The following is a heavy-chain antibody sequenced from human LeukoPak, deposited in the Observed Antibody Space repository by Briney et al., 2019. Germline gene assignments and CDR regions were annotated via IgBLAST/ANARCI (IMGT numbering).Heavy chain of an antibody. J-gene: IGHJ3*02. V-gene: IGHV3-21*01. CDR3: ARDMSWELHAFDI. Sequence: RGSLRLSCAASGFTFSSYSMNWVRQAPGKGLEWVSSISSSSSYIYYADSVKGRFTISRDNAKNSLYLQMNSLRAEDTAVYYCARDMSWELHAFDIWGQGTMVTVSS. CDR2: ISSSSSYI. D-gene: IGHD1-26*01. CDR1: GFTFSSYS.